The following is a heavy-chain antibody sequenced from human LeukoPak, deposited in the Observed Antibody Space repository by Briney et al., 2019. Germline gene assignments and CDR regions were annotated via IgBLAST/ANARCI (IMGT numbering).Heavy chain of an antibody. Sequence: SETLSLTCAVYGGSFSGYYWSWIRQPPGKGLEWIGEINHSGTTNYNSSLKSRVTISIDTSKNQFSLKLSSVTAADTAVYYCASTFAGRREWGQGTLVTVSS. CDR1: GGSFSGYY. V-gene: IGHV4-34*01. D-gene: IGHD3-16*01. CDR3: ASTFAGRRE. CDR2: INHSGTT. J-gene: IGHJ4*02.